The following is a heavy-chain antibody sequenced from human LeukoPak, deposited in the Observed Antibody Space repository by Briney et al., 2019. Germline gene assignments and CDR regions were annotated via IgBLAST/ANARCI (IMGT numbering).Heavy chain of an antibody. D-gene: IGHD6-6*01. CDR1: GYTFTSYG. J-gene: IGHJ4*02. CDR3: ARGGSSSSYWQIDY. V-gene: IGHV1-18*01. Sequence: ASVKVSCKASGYTFTSYGISWVRQAPGQGLEWMGRISAYNGNTNYAQKLQGRVTMTTDTSTSTAYMELRSLRSDDTAAYYCARGGSSSSYWQIDYWGQGTLVTVSS. CDR2: ISAYNGNT.